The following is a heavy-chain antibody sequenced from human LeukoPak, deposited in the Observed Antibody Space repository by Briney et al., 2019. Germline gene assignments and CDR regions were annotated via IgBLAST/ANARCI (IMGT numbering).Heavy chain of an antibody. CDR3: ARVLDIVVVPATNRGFDY. CDR2: MNPSSGNT. V-gene: IGHV1-8*01. J-gene: IGHJ4*02. Sequence: ASVKVSCKASGYTFTSYDINWVRQATGQGLEWMGWMNPSSGNTGYGQKFQGRVTMTRNTSISTAYMELSSLRSEDTAVYYCARVLDIVVVPATNRGFDYWGQGTLVTVSS. D-gene: IGHD2-2*03. CDR1: GYTFTSYD.